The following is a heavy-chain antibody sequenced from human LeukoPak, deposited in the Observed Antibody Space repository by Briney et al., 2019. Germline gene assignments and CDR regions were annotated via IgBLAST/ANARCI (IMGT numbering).Heavy chain of an antibody. Sequence: SETLSLTCTVSGVSISSYYRSCIRQPAGKGLEWIGRIYTGGSSSGSTNYNPSLKSRVTISVDTSKNQFSLKLSSVTAADTAVYYCARDPNSALWGQGTLVTVSS. CDR2: IYTGGSSSGST. V-gene: IGHV4-4*07. J-gene: IGHJ4*02. CDR1: GVSISSYY. D-gene: IGHD4-23*01. CDR3: ARDPNSAL.